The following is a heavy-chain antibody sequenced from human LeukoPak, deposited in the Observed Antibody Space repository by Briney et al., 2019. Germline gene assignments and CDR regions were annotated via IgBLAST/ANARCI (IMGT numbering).Heavy chain of an antibody. CDR3: ASGYCSTASCFY. CDR2: ISSKSRTV. D-gene: IGHD2-2*01. Sequence: GGSLRLSRAASGLSFSSYTMMWVRQAPGKGLELISYISSKSRTVYYADSVKGRFTISRDNAKNSLFLQMNSLRVEDTAVYYCASGYCSTASCFYWGRGTLVTVSP. J-gene: IGHJ4*02. CDR1: GLSFSSYT. V-gene: IGHV3-48*01.